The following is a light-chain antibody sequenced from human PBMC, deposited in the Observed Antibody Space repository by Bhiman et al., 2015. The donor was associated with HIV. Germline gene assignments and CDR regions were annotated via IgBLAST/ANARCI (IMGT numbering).Light chain of an antibody. V-gene: IGLV2-11*01. CDR3: SSYISSSTLYV. Sequence: QSALTQPRSVSGSPGQSVTISCTGTSSDVGGYNYVSWYQQHPGKAPKLMIYDVSKRPSGVPDRFSGSKSGNTASLTISGLQPDDEADYYCSSYISSSTLYVFGSGTKVTVL. CDR1: SSDVGGYNY. J-gene: IGLJ1*01. CDR2: DVS.